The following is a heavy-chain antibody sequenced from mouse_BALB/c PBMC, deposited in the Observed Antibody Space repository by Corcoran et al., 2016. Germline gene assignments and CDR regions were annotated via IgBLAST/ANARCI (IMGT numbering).Heavy chain of an antibody. Sequence: EVKLLKSGGGLVQPGGSLKLSCAASGFDFSRYWMSWVRQAPGKGLEWIGEINPDSSTINYTPSLKDKFIISRDNAKNTLYLQMSKVRAEDTALYYCARPGDGYYWYFDVWGAGTTVTVSS. V-gene: IGHV4-1*02. D-gene: IGHD2-3*01. CDR3: ARPGDGYYWYFDV. J-gene: IGHJ1*01. CDR1: GFDFSRYW. CDR2: INPDSSTI.